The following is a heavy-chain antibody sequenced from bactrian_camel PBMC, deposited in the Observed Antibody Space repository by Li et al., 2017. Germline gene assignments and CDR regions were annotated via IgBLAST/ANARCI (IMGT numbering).Heavy chain of an antibody. J-gene: IGHJ4*01. CDR2: INSRTDGTT. CDR1: GFTFRAAD. Sequence: DVQLVESGGGLVQPGGSLRLSCEVSGFTFRAADMSWVRQPPGKGLEWISGINSRTDGTTVYAESVKGRFTISIDNAKNTLYLRMNSLRADDSAMYYCAVGLFADFGLGLGTQVTVS. D-gene: IGHD5*01. V-gene: IGHV3S40*01.